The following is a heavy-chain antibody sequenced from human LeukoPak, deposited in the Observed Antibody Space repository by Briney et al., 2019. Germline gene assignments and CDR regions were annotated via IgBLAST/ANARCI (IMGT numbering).Heavy chain of an antibody. CDR3: AELGITMIGGV. J-gene: IGHJ6*04. CDR2: ISSSGSTI. D-gene: IGHD3-10*02. V-gene: IGHV3-48*03. Sequence: SLRLSCAASGFTFSSYEMNWVRQAPGTGLEWVSYISSSGSTIYYADSVKGRFTISRDNAKNSLYLQMNSLRAEDTAVYYCAELGITMIGGVWGKGTTVTISS. CDR1: GFTFSSYE.